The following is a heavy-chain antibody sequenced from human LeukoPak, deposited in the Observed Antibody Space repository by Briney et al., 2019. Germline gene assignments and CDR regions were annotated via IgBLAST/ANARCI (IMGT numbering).Heavy chain of an antibody. CDR2: INPSGGST. J-gene: IGHJ4*02. CDR1: GYTFTSYY. Sequence: ASVKVSCKASGYTFTSYYMHWVRQAPGQGLEWMGIINPSGGSTSYAQKFQGRVTMTRDTSKNQFSLKLSSVTAADTAVYYCARRVGGWYSIFDYWGQGTLVTVSS. D-gene: IGHD6-19*01. CDR3: ARRVGGWYSIFDY. V-gene: IGHV1-46*01.